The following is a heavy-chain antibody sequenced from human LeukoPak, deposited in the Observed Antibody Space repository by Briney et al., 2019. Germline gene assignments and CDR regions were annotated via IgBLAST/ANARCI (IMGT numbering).Heavy chain of an antibody. D-gene: IGHD2/OR15-2a*01. V-gene: IGHV3-15*01. CDR2: IKSKFDGGTT. Sequence: PGGSLRLSCAASGFTFSNAWMSWVRQAPGKGLEWVGRIKSKFDGGTTDYAAPVKGRFTISRGDSENTLYLQMNSLKTEDTGVYYCTTEFYNAPDYWGQGTLVTVSS. J-gene: IGHJ4*02. CDR3: TTEFYNAPDY. CDR1: GFTFSNAW.